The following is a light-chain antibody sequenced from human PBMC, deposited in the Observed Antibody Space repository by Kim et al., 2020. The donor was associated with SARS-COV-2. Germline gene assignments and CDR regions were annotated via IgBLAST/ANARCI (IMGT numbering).Light chain of an antibody. CDR1: QNINDG. J-gene: IGKJ2*03. CDR3: HQYKTFQHS. V-gene: IGKV1-5*03. CDR2: KTS. Sequence: SASAGDRVTSTCRASQNINDGLDWYQQKPGKVPKLLIYKTSTLEIGVQSRFSGSGSGTEFTLTINSLQPEDFATYYCHQYKTFQHSFGQGSKLEI.